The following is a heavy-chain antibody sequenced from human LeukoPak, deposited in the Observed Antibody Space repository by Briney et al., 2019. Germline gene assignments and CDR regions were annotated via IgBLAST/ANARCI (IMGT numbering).Heavy chain of an antibody. D-gene: IGHD6-25*01. CDR1: GFTVSGNY. CDR2: IYTAGST. Sequence: GGSLRLSCAASGFTVSGNYMSWVRQAPGKGLEWVSVIYTAGSTYNADSVKGRFTISRDKSKNTLYLQMITLRAEDTAVYFCAGGNTWPGLSYWGQGTLLTVSS. J-gene: IGHJ4*02. CDR3: AGGNTWPGLSY. V-gene: IGHV3-53*01.